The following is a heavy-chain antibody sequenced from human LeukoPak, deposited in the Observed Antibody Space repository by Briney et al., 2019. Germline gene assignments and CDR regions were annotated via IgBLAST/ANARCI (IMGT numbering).Heavy chain of an antibody. J-gene: IGHJ3*02. CDR3: AGQARPGSAEGAFDI. CDR1: GFTFSSYD. V-gene: IGHV3-13*05. CDR2: ISTTGDP. Sequence: PGGSLRLSCAASGFTFSSYDMHWVRQDKGKGLEWVSAISTTGDPYYLGSVKGRFTISRESAKNSFYLQMNSLRAGDTAVYYCAGQARPGSAEGAFDIWGQGTMVTVSS. D-gene: IGHD2-2*01.